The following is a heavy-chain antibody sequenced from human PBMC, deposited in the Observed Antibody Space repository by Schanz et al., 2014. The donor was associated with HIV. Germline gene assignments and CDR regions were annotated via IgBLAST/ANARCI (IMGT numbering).Heavy chain of an antibody. Sequence: VQLVESGGGLVQPGGSLRLSCAASRFTFSVYAMNWVRQAPGKGLEWVAVIWYDGSNQYYADSVKGRVTISRDTSKKTLSLPMNRLTAEATAVSYCARSNRQSYSDFSSGENWFDPWGQGTLVTVSS. CDR2: IWYDGSNQ. CDR1: RFTFSVYA. V-gene: IGHV3-33*08. J-gene: IGHJ5*02. CDR3: ARSNRQSYSDFSSGENWFDP. D-gene: IGHD3-3*01.